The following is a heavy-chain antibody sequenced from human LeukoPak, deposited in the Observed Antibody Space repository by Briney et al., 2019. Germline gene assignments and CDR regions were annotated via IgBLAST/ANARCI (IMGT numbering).Heavy chain of an antibody. V-gene: IGHV3-30*02. D-gene: IGHD3-10*01. Sequence: GGSLRPSCAASGFTFSSYGMHWVRQAPGKGLEWVAFIRYDGSNKYYADSVKGRFTISRDNSKNTLYLQMNSLRAEDTAVYYCAKDQVRLVRGVTGSFDVWGKGTTVTISS. CDR1: GFTFSSYG. CDR2: IRYDGSNK. CDR3: AKDQVRLVRGVTGSFDV. J-gene: IGHJ6*04.